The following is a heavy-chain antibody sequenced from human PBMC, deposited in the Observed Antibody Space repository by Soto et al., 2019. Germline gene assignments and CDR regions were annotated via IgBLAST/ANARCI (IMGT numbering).Heavy chain of an antibody. CDR1: GYTFTGYY. J-gene: IGHJ6*02. CDR2: INPNSGGT. V-gene: IGHV1-2*04. Sequence: QVQLVQSGAEVKKPGASVKVSCKASGYTFTGYYMHWVRQAPGQGLEWMGWINPNSGGTNYAQKFQGWVTMTRDTSISTAYMELSRLRSDDTAVYYCARDSHYSSSFYGTDVWGQGTTVTVSS. D-gene: IGHD6-13*01. CDR3: ARDSHYSSSFYGTDV.